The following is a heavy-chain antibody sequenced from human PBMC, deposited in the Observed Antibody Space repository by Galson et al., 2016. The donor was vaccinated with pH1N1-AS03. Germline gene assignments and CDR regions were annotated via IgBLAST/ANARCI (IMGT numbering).Heavy chain of an antibody. CDR1: GYTFTAYY. D-gene: IGHD3-3*01. J-gene: IGHJ4*02. CDR3: AKDDNYVFWVCYFGPDF. V-gene: IGHV1-2*02. Sequence: SVKVSCKASGYTFTAYYMHWVRQAPGQGLEWMGWINADSGDTNYAPKVRGRVTLTRDTSTSTAYMELSTLRADDKAVYYCAKDDNYVFWVCYFGPDFWGQGTLITVSS. CDR2: INADSGDT.